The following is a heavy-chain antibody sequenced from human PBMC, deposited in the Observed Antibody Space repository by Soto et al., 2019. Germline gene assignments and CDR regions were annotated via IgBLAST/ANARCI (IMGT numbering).Heavy chain of an antibody. CDR1: GASLTSGSYY. V-gene: IGHV4-61*01. D-gene: IGHD3-16*01. Sequence: QVQLQESGPGLVRPSETLSLTCTVSGASLTSGSYYWSWVRQPPGKGLEWIAYIYRSGSTNYNPSLKSRATISVDTSKNQFSLRLTSVTPADTAMYYCARWKYSYADLPGYWFDSWGQGTLVTVSS. CDR3: ARWKYSYADLPGYWFDS. CDR2: IYRSGST. J-gene: IGHJ5*01.